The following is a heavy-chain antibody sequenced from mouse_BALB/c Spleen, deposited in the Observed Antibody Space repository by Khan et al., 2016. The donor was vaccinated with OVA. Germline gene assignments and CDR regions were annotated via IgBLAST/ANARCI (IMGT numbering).Heavy chain of an antibody. J-gene: IGHJ3*01. Sequence: QVTLKESGPGLVQPSQSLSITCTVSGFSLTTYGVHWVRQSPGKGLEWLGLIWNGGNTDDNAAFISRQSTTKDNYKSKVFFTMNRLQADDTAMYYCARNSYMYDFSYWGQGTLVTVSA. CDR2: IWNGGNT. D-gene: IGHD2-14*01. CDR3: ARNSYMYDFSY. V-gene: IGHV2-2*01. CDR1: GFSLTTYG.